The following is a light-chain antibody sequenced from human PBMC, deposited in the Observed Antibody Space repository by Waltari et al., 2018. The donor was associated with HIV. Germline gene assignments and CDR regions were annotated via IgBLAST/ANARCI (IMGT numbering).Light chain of an antibody. CDR3: QSADSSGTYVV. CDR2: KDN. J-gene: IGLJ2*01. V-gene: IGLV3-25*03. Sequence: SYELTQPPSVSVSPGQTARITCSGDALPKKYAYWYQQKPGQAPVVVIYKDNERPSGIPERFSVSSSGTTATLTISGVQAEDEADYYCQSADSSGTYVVCGGGTKLTVL. CDR1: ALPKKY.